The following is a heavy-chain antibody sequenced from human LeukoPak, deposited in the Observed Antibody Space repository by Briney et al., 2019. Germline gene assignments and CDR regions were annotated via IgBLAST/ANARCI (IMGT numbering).Heavy chain of an antibody. V-gene: IGHV4-39*01. J-gene: IGHJ4*02. CDR2: FSYSGST. D-gene: IGHD2-2*03. CDR3: ARVDINQDKVDF. Sequence: SETLSLTCTVSGGSLSSNKYYWGWHRPPPGKGLEWIGSFSYSGSTYYNPSLTSRLTISVDASKNQFTLKLSSVAAADTAVYYCARVDINQDKVDFWGQGTTVTVSS. CDR1: GGSLSSNKYY.